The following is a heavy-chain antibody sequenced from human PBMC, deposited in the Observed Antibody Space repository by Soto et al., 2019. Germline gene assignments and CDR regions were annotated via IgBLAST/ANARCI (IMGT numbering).Heavy chain of an antibody. CDR1: GGSIDSGDYY. J-gene: IGHJ5*02. D-gene: IGHD4-4*01. CDR2: VYYSGTT. CDR3: AGGLIAPTNYFDP. V-gene: IGHV4-61*08. Sequence: SETLSLTCTVSGGSIDSGDYYWSWIRQPPGKGLEWIGYVYYSGTTNYNPFLKSRVTLSLDKSKNQFSLKMNSVTAADTAVYYRAGGLIAPTNYFDPVYQGTLDTVSS.